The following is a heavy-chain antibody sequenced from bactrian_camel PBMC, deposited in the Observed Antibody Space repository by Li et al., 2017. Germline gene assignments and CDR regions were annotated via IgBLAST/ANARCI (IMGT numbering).Heavy chain of an antibody. Sequence: VQLVESGGGSVRAGGSLRLSCEASGFTFLDNDLGWYRQAPGKEREGVASIAGAGNPAYADSVKGRFTISRDVAKKTVYLQMNSLKPEDTARYYCAARYQGGFGLGGLCTDVLGDFPYWGQGTQVTVSS. CDR3: AARYQGGFGLGGLCTDVLGDFPY. V-gene: IGHV3S63*01. CDR1: GFTFLDND. D-gene: IGHD5*01. CDR2: IAGAGNP. J-gene: IGHJ4*01.